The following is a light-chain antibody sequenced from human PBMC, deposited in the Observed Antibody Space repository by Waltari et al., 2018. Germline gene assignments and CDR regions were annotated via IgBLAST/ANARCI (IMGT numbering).Light chain of an antibody. CDR1: SSNIGAGYD. Sequence: QSVLTQPPSVSGAPGQGVTISCTGSSSNIGAGYDVHWYQQLPGTAPKLLVYATSNRPSGDPDHLSCSKSGTSASLAIPGLQAEDEADYYYQSYAGRRGGSVFGGRTKLTVL. CDR2: ATS. V-gene: IGLV1-40*01. J-gene: IGLJ3*02. CDR3: QSYAGRRGGSV.